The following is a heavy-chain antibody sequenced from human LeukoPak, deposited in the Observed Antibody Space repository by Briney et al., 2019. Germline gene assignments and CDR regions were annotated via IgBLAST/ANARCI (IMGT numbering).Heavy chain of an antibody. Sequence: PGGSLRLSCAASGFTFSSFSMSWVRQAPGKGLEWVSTIRGTGTNTFYADSVKGRFTISRDNSKNTLYLQMNSLRDEDTAVYYCAKVWGGPMGWFDPWGRGTLVTVSS. J-gene: IGHJ5*02. D-gene: IGHD3-16*01. CDR2: IRGTGTNT. CDR3: AKVWGGPMGWFDP. V-gene: IGHV3-23*01. CDR1: GFTFSSFS.